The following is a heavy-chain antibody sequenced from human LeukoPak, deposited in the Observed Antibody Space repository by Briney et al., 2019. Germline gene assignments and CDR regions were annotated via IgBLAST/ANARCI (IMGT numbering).Heavy chain of an antibody. D-gene: IGHD5-18*01. J-gene: IGHJ5*02. CDR1: GYTFTGYY. V-gene: IGHV1-2*02. CDR3: ARVTSWIQLMFDP. CDR2: INPNSGGT. Sequence: ASVKVSCKASGYTFTGYYMHWVRQAPGQGLEWMGWINPNSGGTNYAQKFQGRVTMTSDTSISTAYMELSRLRSDDTAVYYCARVTSWIQLMFDPWGQGTLVTVSS.